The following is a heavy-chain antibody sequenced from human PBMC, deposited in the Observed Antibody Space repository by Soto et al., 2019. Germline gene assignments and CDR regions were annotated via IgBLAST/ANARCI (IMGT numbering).Heavy chain of an antibody. CDR2: ISGSDGKT. Sequence: GGSLRLSCAASGFSFGSYALSWVRQAPGKGLEWVSIISGSDGKTFYADSVKGRFSISRDTSQSTLYLQMNSLRADDTAMYYCARWSYFDYWGQGTRVTVSS. J-gene: IGHJ4*02. CDR1: GFSFGSYA. CDR3: ARWSYFDY. V-gene: IGHV3-23*01. D-gene: IGHD3-3*01.